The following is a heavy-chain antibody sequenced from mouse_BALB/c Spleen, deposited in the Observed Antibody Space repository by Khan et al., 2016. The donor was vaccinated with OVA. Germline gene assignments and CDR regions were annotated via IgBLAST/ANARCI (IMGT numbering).Heavy chain of an antibody. D-gene: IGHD1-1*01. CDR2: IYPGSGST. CDR3: AREISYGTGDY. J-gene: IGHJ2*01. CDR1: GYTFTDYV. V-gene: IGHV1-77*01. Sequence: VQLKQSGPELVKPGASVKMSCKASGYTFTDYVISWVKQRTGQGLEWIGEIYPGSGSTYYNEKFKGKATLTADKSSNTAYMQLSSLTSEDSAVYFCAREISYGTGDYWGQGTTLTVSS.